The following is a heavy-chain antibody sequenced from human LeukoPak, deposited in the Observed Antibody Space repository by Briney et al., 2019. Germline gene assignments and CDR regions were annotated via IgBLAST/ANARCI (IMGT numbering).Heavy chain of an antibody. CDR3: AKDRSSGWPEDFDY. CDR1: GFTFSSYE. CDR2: ISSSGSTI. Sequence: GGSLRLSCAASGFTFSSYEMNWVRQAPGKGLEWVSYISSSGSTIYYADSVKGRFTISRDNSKNTLYLQMNGLRAEDTAVYYCAKDRSSGWPEDFDYWGQGTLVTVSS. V-gene: IGHV3-48*03. J-gene: IGHJ4*02. D-gene: IGHD6-19*01.